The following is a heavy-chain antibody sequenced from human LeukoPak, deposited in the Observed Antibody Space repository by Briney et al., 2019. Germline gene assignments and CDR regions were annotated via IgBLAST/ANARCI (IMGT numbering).Heavy chain of an antibody. Sequence: PGGSLRLSCAASGFTFSDYYMSWIRQAPGKGLEWVSYISSSGSTIYYADSVKGRFTISRDDAKNSLYLQMNSLRAEDTAVYYCAGTRLGSYDSSGYFTRWGQGTLVTVPS. V-gene: IGHV3-11*04. D-gene: IGHD3-22*01. J-gene: IGHJ4*02. CDR3: AGTRLGSYDSSGYFTR. CDR2: ISSSGSTI. CDR1: GFTFSDYY.